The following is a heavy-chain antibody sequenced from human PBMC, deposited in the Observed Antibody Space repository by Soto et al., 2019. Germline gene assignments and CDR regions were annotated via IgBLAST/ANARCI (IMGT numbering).Heavy chain of an antibody. Sequence: ASVKVSCKASGYTFTGYYMHWVRQAPGQGLEWMGWINPNSGGTNYAQKFQGWVTMTRDTSISTAYMELSRLRSDDTAVYYCARDGTLLVRGVIITEGYDYLGQGSLVAVSP. D-gene: IGHD3-10*01. V-gene: IGHV1-2*04. CDR3: ARDGTLLVRGVIITEGYDY. J-gene: IGHJ4*02. CDR1: GYTFTGYY. CDR2: INPNSGGT.